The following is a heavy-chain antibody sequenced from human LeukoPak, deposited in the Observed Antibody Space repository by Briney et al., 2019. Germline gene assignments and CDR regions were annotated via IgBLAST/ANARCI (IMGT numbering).Heavy chain of an antibody. Sequence: GGSLRPSCAASGFTFSSYSMNWVRQAPGKGLEWVSYISSSSSTIYYADPVKGRFTISRDNAKNSLYLQMNSLRDEDTAVYYYARAQPDTGYSSSWYEEYYMDVWGKGTTVTVSS. D-gene: IGHD6-13*01. V-gene: IGHV3-48*02. CDR1: GFTFSSYS. J-gene: IGHJ6*03. CDR2: ISSSSSTI. CDR3: ARAQPDTGYSSSWYEEYYMDV.